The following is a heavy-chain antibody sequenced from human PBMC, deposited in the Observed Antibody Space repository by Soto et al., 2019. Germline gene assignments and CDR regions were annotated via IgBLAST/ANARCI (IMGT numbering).Heavy chain of an antibody. CDR2: ISSNGGST. D-gene: IGHD4-17*01. J-gene: IGHJ5*02. CDR1: GFTFSSYA. Sequence: GGSLRLSCAASGFTFSSYAMHWVRQAPGKGLEYVSAISSNGGSTYYANSVKGRFTISRDNSKNTLYLQMGSLRAEDMAVYYCARGSSTVTFPFDPWGQGTLVTVSS. CDR3: ARGSSTVTFPFDP. V-gene: IGHV3-64*01.